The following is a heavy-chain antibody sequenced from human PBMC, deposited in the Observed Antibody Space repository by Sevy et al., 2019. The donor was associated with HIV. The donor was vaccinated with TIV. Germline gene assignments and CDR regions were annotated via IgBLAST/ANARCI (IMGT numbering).Heavy chain of an antibody. J-gene: IGHJ5*02. Sequence: GGSLRLSCAASGFAFSTYAIHWVRQAPGKGLEWVSILSDDGSDKSYADSVKGRFTISRDNSKNTLYLQMNSLRAEDTALYYCAKAGCSGTNCYSNAWGQGTLVTVSS. D-gene: IGHD2-15*01. CDR3: AKAGCSGTNCYSNA. V-gene: IGHV3-30*18. CDR1: GFAFSTYA. CDR2: LSDDGSDK.